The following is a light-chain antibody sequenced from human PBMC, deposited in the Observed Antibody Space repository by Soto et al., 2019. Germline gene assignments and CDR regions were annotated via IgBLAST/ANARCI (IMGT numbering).Light chain of an antibody. CDR1: GSDVGDSSH. Sequence: QSALTQPRSVSGSPGQSVTISCTATGSDVGDSSHVSWYQLHPGKAPKLMIYEVNNWPSGVPDRFSGSKSGSTASLTISGLQAEDEAEYYCCLSPGSLTWLFVGGTKLTVL. CDR3: CLSPGSLTWL. V-gene: IGLV2-11*01. CDR2: EVN. J-gene: IGLJ3*02.